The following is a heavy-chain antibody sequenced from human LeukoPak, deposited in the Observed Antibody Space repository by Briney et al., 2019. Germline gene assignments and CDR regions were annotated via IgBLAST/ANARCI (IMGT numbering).Heavy chain of an antibody. CDR2: IIGGAGGT. V-gene: IGHV3-23*01. D-gene: IGHD3-3*01. Sequence: GGSLRLSCAASGFSFSSHGMSWVRQAPGKGLEWVSGIIGGAGGTYYADSVKGRFTISRDNSQNTVSLQLNNLRIEDTALYYCAKTSLSDPSGHYYYMDVWGKGTTVTISS. J-gene: IGHJ6*03. CDR3: AKTSLSDPSGHYYYMDV. CDR1: GFSFSSHG.